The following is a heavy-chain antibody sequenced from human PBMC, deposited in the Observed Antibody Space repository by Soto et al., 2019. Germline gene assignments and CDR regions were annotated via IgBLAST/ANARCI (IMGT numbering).Heavy chain of an antibody. CDR3: ARGRIKVTTHFDY. CDR2: INHRGST. V-gene: IGHV4-34*01. D-gene: IGHD4-17*01. J-gene: IGHJ4*02. Sequence: SETLSLTCAVYGGAFSGYYWSWIRQSPGKGLEWIGEINHRGSTTYNPSLRSRVTISLVTSKIQFALKLISMTAADKAVYYCARGRIKVTTHFDYWGQGTLVTVSS. CDR1: GGAFSGYY.